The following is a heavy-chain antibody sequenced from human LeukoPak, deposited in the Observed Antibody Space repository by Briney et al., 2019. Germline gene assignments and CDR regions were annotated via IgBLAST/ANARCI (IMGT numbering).Heavy chain of an antibody. D-gene: IGHD5-24*01. CDR1: GFTFSSYG. Sequence: GRSLRLSCAASGFTFSSYGMHWVRQAPGKGLEWVAVISYDGSNKYYADSVKGRFTISRDNSKNTLYLQMNSLRAEDTAVYYCAKVGPYNDYYYHGMDVWGQGTTVTVSS. J-gene: IGHJ6*02. CDR2: ISYDGSNK. CDR3: AKVGPYNDYYYHGMDV. V-gene: IGHV3-30*18.